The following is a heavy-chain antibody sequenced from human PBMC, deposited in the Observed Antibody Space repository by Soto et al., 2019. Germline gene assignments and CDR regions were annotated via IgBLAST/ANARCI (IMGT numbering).Heavy chain of an antibody. CDR3: ARDRDPTSGMDV. CDR2: IIPIFGTA. J-gene: IGHJ6*02. CDR1: GYTFTDYY. V-gene: IGHV1-69*06. Sequence: SVKVSCKAGGYTFTDYYIQWVRQAPGQGLEWMGGIIPIFGTANYAQKFQGRVTITADKSTSTAYMELSSLRSEDTAVYYCARDRDPTSGMDVWGQGTTVTVSS.